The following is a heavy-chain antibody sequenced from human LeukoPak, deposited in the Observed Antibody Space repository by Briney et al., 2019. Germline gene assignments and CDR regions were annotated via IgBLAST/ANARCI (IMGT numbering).Heavy chain of an antibody. J-gene: IGHJ3*02. Sequence: GGSLRLSCAASGFTVSTNFMAWVRQAPGKGLEWLSVIHSGGSSEYADSVKGRFTISRDTSKNTVYLQMNSLRAEDTAVYYCARDHLYDSSGFPYDAFDIWGQGTKVTVSS. V-gene: IGHV3-53*01. CDR3: ARDHLYDSSGFPYDAFDI. CDR1: GFTVSTNF. D-gene: IGHD3-22*01. CDR2: IHSGGSS.